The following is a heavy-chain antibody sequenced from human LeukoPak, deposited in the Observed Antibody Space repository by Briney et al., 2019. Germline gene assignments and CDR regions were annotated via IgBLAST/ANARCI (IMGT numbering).Heavy chain of an antibody. J-gene: IGHJ4*02. D-gene: IGHD6-6*01. V-gene: IGHV3-30-3*01. CDR3: AREDGSSSYLFDY. CDR1: GGTFSSDA. Sequence: GGSLRLSCAASGGTFSSDAMHWVRQAPGKGLGWVAVISYDGSKKYYADSVKGRFTISRDNSKNTLYLQMNSLRAEDSAVYYCAREDGSSSYLFDYWGQGTLVTVSS. CDR2: ISYDGSKK.